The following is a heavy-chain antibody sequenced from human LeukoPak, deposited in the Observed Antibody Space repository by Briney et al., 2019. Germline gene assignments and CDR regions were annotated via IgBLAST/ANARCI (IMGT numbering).Heavy chain of an antibody. V-gene: IGHV3-30*02. CDR2: IRYDGSNK. CDR1: GFTFRSNG. J-gene: IGHJ3*02. CDR3: AKPHVAGQQLIAFDI. D-gene: IGHD6-13*01. Sequence: GGSLRLSCAASGFTFRSNGMHWVRQAPGKGLEWVAFIRYDGSNKYYADSVKGRFTISRDNSKNTLYLQMNSLRAEDTAVYYCAKPHVAGQQLIAFDIWGQGTMVTVSS.